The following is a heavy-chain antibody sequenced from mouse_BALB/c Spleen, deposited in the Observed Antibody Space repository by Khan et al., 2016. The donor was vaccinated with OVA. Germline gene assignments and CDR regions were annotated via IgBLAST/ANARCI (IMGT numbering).Heavy chain of an antibody. J-gene: IGHJ3*01. D-gene: IGHD3-2*02. Sequence: VQLQESGPELVKPGASVKMSCKASGYTFTDFLISWLKQRPGQGLEWIGEIYPGSGYIYYNEKFKGKATLTSDKSSTTAYMQLSRLTSEDSAVSFCARAGYGGLAHWGQGTLVTVSA. CDR1: GYTFTDFL. CDR2: IYPGSGYI. V-gene: IGHV1-77*01. CDR3: ARAGYGGLAH.